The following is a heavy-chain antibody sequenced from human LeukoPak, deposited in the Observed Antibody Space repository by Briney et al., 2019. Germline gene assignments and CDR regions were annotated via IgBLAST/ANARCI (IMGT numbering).Heavy chain of an antibody. V-gene: IGHV3-74*01. CDR2: INSDGSST. D-gene: IGHD3-10*01. J-gene: IGHJ6*03. CDR1: GFTFSSYW. CDR3: AKGVRGVNYYYYYMDV. Sequence: GGSLRLSCAASGFTFSSYWMHWVRQAPGKGLVWVSRINSDGSSTSYADSVKGRFTISRDNSKNTLYLQMNSLRAEDTAVYYCAKGVRGVNYYYYYMDVWGKGTTVTISS.